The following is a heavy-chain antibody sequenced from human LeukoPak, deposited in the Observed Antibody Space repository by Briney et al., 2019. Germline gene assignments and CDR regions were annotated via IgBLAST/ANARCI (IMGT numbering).Heavy chain of an antibody. V-gene: IGHV3-48*04. CDR2: ISTTSNTI. D-gene: IGHD2-2*01. CDR1: GFTLSTYS. CDR3: ARDQGYCSRTNYCYYYYMDV. J-gene: IGHJ6*03. Sequence: GGSLRLSCAASGFTLSTYSTNWVRQAPGKGLEWVSYISTTSNTIHYADSVKGRFTISRDNAKNSLYLQMNSLRAEDTAVYYCARDQGYCSRTNYCYYYYMDVWGKGTTVTVSS.